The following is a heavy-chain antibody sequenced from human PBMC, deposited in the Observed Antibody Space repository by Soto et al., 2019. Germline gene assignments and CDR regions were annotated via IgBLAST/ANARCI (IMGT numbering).Heavy chain of an antibody. V-gene: IGHV3-30-3*01. J-gene: IGHJ6*02. CDR3: ARVTPGNNLYYFSGLDF. Sequence: QVHLVESGGGVVQPGKSLRLSCVASGFTFDTYGIHWVRQAPGKGLQWVALISYEGSNTYYADSVRGRFTISRDNSKNALYLQMNTLRPEYTGVYYCARVTPGNNLYYFSGLDFWGQGTSVTVSS. CDR2: ISYEGSNT. D-gene: IGHD1-1*01. CDR1: GFTFDTYG.